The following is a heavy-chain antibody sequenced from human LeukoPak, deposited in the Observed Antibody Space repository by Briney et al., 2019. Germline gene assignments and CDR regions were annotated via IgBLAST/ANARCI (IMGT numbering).Heavy chain of an antibody. J-gene: IGHJ3*02. V-gene: IGHV3-15*07. CDR3: TTDQYYYDSSGYYDAFDI. CDR2: IKSKTDGGTT. Sequence: GGSLRLSCAASGFTFSNAWMNWVRRAPGKGLEWVGRIKSKTDGGTTDYAAPVKGRFTISRDDSKNTLYLQMNSLKTEDTAVYYCTTDQYYYDSSGYYDAFDIWGQGTMVTVSS. D-gene: IGHD3-22*01. CDR1: GFTFSNAW.